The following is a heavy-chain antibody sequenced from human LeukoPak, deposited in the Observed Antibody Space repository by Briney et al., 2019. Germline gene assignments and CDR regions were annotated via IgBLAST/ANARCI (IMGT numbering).Heavy chain of an antibody. CDR2: IYHSGST. D-gene: IGHD3-9*01. Sequence: SETLSLTCTVSGYSISSGYYWGWIRQPPGKGLEWIGSIYHSGSTYYNPSLKSRVTISVDTSKNQFSLKLSSVTAADTAVYYCARDPTYDILLEDYYYYYMDVWGKGTTVTVSS. CDR3: ARDPTYDILLEDYYYYYMDV. J-gene: IGHJ6*03. CDR1: GYSISSGYY. V-gene: IGHV4-38-2*02.